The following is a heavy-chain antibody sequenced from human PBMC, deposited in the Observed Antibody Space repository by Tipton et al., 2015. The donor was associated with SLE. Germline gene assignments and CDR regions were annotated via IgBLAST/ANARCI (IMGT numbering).Heavy chain of an antibody. CDR3: ARDRSVGAFDI. J-gene: IGHJ3*02. V-gene: IGHV3-48*03. Sequence: LRLSCAASGFTFSSYEMNWVRQAPGKGLEWVSYISSSGSTIYYADSVKGRFTISRDNAKNSLYLQMNSLRAEDTAVYYCARDRSVGAFDIWGQGTMVTVPS. D-gene: IGHD1-26*01. CDR2: ISSSGSTI. CDR1: GFTFSSYE.